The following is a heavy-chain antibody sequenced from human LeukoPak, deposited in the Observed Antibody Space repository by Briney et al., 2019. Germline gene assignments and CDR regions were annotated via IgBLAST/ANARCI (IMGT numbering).Heavy chain of an antibody. V-gene: IGHV4-39*07. J-gene: IGHJ6*03. CDR3: ARDGPMDV. CDR1: GGSIDTNFYY. Sequence: PSETLSLTCSVSGGSIDTNFYYWGWIRQPPEKGLEWIANIYYTGSTYYNPSLKSRVTISVDTSKNQFSLKLSSVTAADTAVYYCARDGPMDVWGKGTTVTVSS. CDR2: IYYTGST.